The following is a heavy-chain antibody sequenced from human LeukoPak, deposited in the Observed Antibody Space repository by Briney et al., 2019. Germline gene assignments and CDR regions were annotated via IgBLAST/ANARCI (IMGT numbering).Heavy chain of an antibody. CDR2: INGDGSST. D-gene: IGHD3-10*01. CDR3: ARDMYSMSSARGAY. V-gene: IGHV3-74*01. CDR1: GFTFSDYW. Sequence: GGPLRLSCAASGFTFSDYWMLWVRQAPGKGLVGVARINGDGSSTTYVESVRGRFTISRDNAKKTLYLQVNSLRAEDAAVYYCARDMYSMSSARGAYWGQGTLVTVSS. J-gene: IGHJ4*02.